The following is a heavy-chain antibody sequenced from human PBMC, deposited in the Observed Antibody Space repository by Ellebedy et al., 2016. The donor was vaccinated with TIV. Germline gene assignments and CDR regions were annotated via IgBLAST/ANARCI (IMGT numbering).Heavy chain of an antibody. V-gene: IGHV3-30*02. Sequence: GESLKISCAASGFTFSSYGMHWVRQAPGKGLEWVAFIRYDGSNKYYADSVKGRFTISRDNSKNTLYLQMNSLRAEDTAVYYCAKDYGDYGSQFDYWGQGTLVTVSS. J-gene: IGHJ4*02. CDR1: GFTFSSYG. CDR3: AKDYGDYGSQFDY. CDR2: IRYDGSNK. D-gene: IGHD3-10*01.